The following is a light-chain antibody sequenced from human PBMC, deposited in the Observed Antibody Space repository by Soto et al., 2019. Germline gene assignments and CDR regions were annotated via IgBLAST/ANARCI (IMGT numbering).Light chain of an antibody. CDR2: GVT. Sequence: QSALTQPASVSGSPGQSITIYCTGTSSDVGGYDSVCWYQQHPGKAPKVMIYGVTNRPSGVSDRFSGSKSGNTASLTISGLQAEDEADYYCSSFTSSITYVFGTGTKVTVL. CDR3: SSFTSSITYV. J-gene: IGLJ1*01. CDR1: SSDVGGYDS. V-gene: IGLV2-14*01.